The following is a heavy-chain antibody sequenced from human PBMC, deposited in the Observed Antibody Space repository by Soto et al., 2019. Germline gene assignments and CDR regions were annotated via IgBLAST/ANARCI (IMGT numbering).Heavy chain of an antibody. CDR2: IYYSGST. V-gene: IGHV4-59*08. CDR1: GGSISSYY. D-gene: IGHD1-1*01. CDR3: AKYNGAYFDY. J-gene: IGHJ4*02. Sequence: PSETLSLTCTVSGGSISSYYWSWIRQPPGKGLEWIGYIYYSGSTNYNPSLKSRVTISVDTSKNQFSLKLSSVTAVDTAVYYCAKYNGAYFDYWGQGTLVTVSS.